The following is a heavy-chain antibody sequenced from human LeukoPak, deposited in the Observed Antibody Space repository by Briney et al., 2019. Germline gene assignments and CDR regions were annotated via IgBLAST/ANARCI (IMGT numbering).Heavy chain of an antibody. CDR2: IIPIFGTA. D-gene: IGHD2-21*02. J-gene: IGHJ4*02. CDR3: ACGGSSYCGGDCYSTFDY. Sequence: SVKVSCKASGGTFSSYAISWVRQAPGQGLEWMGGIIPIFGTANYAQKFQGRVTITTDESTSTAYMELSSLRPEDTAVYYCACGGSSYCGGDCYSTFDYWGQGTLVTVSS. CDR1: GGTFSSYA. V-gene: IGHV1-69*05.